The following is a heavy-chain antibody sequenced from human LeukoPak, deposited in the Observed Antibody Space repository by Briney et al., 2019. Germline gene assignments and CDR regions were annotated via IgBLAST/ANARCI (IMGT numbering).Heavy chain of an antibody. Sequence: ASVQVSCKVSGYTLTELSMHWVRQAPGKGLEWMGGFDPEDGETIYAQKFQGRVTMTEDTSTDTAYMELSSLRSEDTAVYYCATARQLWLSAEFDPWGQGTLVTVSS. V-gene: IGHV1-24*01. CDR2: FDPEDGET. CDR1: GYTLTELS. CDR3: ATARQLWLSAEFDP. D-gene: IGHD5-18*01. J-gene: IGHJ5*02.